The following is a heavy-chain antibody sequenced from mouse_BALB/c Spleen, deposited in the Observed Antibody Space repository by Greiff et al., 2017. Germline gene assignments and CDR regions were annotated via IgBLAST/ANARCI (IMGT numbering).Heavy chain of an antibody. V-gene: IGHV1-54*01. CDR3: ARSQGYDYDYAMDY. CDR2: INPGSGGT. Sequence: QVQLQQSGAELVRPGTSVKVSCKASGYAFTNYLIEWVKQRPGQGLEWIGVINPGSGGTNYNEKFKGKATLTADKSSSTAYMQLSSLTSDDSAVYFCARSQGYDYDYAMDYWGQGTSVTVSS. CDR1: GYAFTNYL. D-gene: IGHD2-4*01. J-gene: IGHJ4*01.